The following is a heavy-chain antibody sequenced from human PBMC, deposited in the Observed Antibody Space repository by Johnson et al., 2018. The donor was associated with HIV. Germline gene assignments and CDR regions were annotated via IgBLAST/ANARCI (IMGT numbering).Heavy chain of an antibody. Sequence: EVQLVESGGDLVQPGGSLRLSCAASGFTVSNNYVSWVRQAPGKGLEWVSVIYASGDTYHAASVKGRFTISRDNSKNTVYLQMSSLRVEDTAVYYCAIGRGEFPRHAFDIWGQGTMVTVSS. D-gene: IGHD3-10*01. CDR1: GFTVSNNY. CDR2: IYASGDT. CDR3: AIGRGEFPRHAFDI. J-gene: IGHJ3*02. V-gene: IGHV3-66*02.